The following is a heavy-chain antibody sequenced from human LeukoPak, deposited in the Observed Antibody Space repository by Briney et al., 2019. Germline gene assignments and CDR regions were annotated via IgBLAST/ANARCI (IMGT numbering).Heavy chain of an antibody. CDR2: INPSGGSA. J-gene: IGHJ4*02. V-gene: IGHV1-46*01. CDR3: ARDGDQYYYDSSGYYLW. CDR1: GYTFTSYY. Sequence: ASVTVSCEASGYTFTSYYMHWVRQAPGQGLEWMGIINPSGGSASYAQKFQGRVTMTRDTSTSTVYMELSSLRSEDTAVYYCARDGDQYYYDSSGYYLWWGQGTLVTVSS. D-gene: IGHD3-22*01.